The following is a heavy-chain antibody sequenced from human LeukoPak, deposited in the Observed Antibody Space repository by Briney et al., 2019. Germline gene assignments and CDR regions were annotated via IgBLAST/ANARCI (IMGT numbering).Heavy chain of an antibody. CDR3: AGVNYYDSSGYYPYAFDI. Sequence: SETLSLTCTVSGVSVSSGSYYWSWLRQPPGKGLEWLGYIYYSGSTNYNPSLKSRVTISVATSKNQFSLKLSSVTAADTAVYYCAGVNYYDSSGYYPYAFDIWGQGTMVTVSS. CDR1: GVSVSSGSYY. J-gene: IGHJ3*02. CDR2: IYYSGST. D-gene: IGHD3-22*01. V-gene: IGHV4-61*01.